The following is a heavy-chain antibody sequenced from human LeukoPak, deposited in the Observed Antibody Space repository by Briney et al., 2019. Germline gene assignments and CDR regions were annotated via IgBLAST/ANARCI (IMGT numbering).Heavy chain of an antibody. CDR1: GFTFSSYT. CDR2: IGNNGGGI. Sequence: GGSLRLSCAASGFTFSSYTMYWVRHPPGKRLEWVSIIGNNGGGIHYADSVRGRFTISRDNSKNALYLQMNSLRVEDTAVYYCAIDPNWGTHSWGQGVLVTVSS. J-gene: IGHJ4*02. D-gene: IGHD7-27*01. V-gene: IGHV3-23*01. CDR3: AIDPNWGTHS.